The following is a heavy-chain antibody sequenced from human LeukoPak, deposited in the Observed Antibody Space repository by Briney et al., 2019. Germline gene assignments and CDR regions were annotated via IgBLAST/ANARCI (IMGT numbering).Heavy chain of an antibody. D-gene: IGHD2-2*01. V-gene: IGHV3-23*01. J-gene: IGHJ4*02. Sequence: GGSLRLSCAASGFTFSSYAMSWVRQAPGKGLEWVSAISGSGGSTYYADSVKGRFTISRDNSKNTLYLQMNSLRAEDTAVYYCANPSSTSCCFNLVPGGSCYLLDYWGQGTLVTVSS. CDR3: ANPSSTSCCFNLVPGGSCYLLDY. CDR1: GFTFSSYA. CDR2: ISGSGGST.